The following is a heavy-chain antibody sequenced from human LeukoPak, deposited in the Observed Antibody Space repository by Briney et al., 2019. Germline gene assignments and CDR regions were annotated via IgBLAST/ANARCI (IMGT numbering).Heavy chain of an antibody. CDR2: IYHSGSI. J-gene: IGHJ5*02. Sequence: PSETLSLTCTVSGGSISSRNWWNWVRQPPGKGLEWIGEIYHSGSINYNPSLKSRVTISVDKSKNQFSLKLSSVTAADTAVYYCVQQLVEGWFDPWGQGTLVTVSS. V-gene: IGHV4-4*02. CDR1: GGSISSRNW. D-gene: IGHD6-13*01. CDR3: VQQLVEGWFDP.